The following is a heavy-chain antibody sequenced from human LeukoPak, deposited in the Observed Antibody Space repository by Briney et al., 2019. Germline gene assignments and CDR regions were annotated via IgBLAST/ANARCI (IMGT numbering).Heavy chain of an antibody. J-gene: IGHJ5*02. Sequence: GGSLRLSCAASRFSFSSYWMSWVRQAPGKGLEWVANIKQDGSEKYYVDSVKGRFTISRDNAKNSLHLQMNSLRAEDTAVYYCARVASRAAAGPNWFDPWGQGTLVTVSS. CDR3: ARVASRAAAGPNWFDP. CDR2: IKQDGSEK. D-gene: IGHD6-13*01. CDR1: RFSFSSYW. V-gene: IGHV3-7*01.